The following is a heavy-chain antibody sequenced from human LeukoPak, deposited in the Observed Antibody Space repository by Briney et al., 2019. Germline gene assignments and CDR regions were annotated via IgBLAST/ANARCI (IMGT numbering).Heavy chain of an antibody. CDR3: ATYRQVLLPFES. V-gene: IGHV3-23*01. Sequence: GGSLRLSCGVSGFTFSSMCWVRQAPGKGLEWVSSIFPSGGGIHYADSVRGRFTISRDNSKSTLSLQMNSLRAEDTAIYYCATYRQVLLPFESWGQGTLVTVSS. CDR2: IFPSGGGI. J-gene: IGHJ4*02. CDR1: GFTFSS. D-gene: IGHD2-8*02.